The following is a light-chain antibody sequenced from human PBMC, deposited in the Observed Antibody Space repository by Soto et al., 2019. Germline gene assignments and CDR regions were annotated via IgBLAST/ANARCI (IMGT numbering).Light chain of an antibody. V-gene: IGKV3D-20*02. CDR3: QQRSNWPLT. CDR1: QSVGSSS. J-gene: IGKJ4*01. Sequence: EIVLTQSPGTLSLSPGERATLSCRASQSVGSSSLAWYQHKTGQAPRLLIYAVSTRAAGIPDRFSGSGSGTDFTLTISRLEPEDFAVYYCQQRSNWPLTFGGGTKVEIK. CDR2: AVS.